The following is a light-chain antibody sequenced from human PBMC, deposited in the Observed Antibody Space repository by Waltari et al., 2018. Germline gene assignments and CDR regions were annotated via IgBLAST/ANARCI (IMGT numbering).Light chain of an antibody. CDR3: QQYRSTLWT. V-gene: IGKV4-1*01. Sequence: DIVMTQSPDSLAVSLVERATIHCKSSQSVLFSTNNKNYLAWYQQKTGQPPKLLFYWASTRESGVPDRFSGSGSGTDFTLTISSLQAEDVAVYYCQQYRSTLWTFGQGTRVEIK. CDR2: WAS. CDR1: QSVLFSTNNKNY. J-gene: IGKJ1*01.